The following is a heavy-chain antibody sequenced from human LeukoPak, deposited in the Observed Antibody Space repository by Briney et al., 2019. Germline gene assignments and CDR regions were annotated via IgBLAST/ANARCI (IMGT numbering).Heavy chain of an antibody. D-gene: IGHD3-10*01. J-gene: IGHJ4*02. CDR3: ATADASVVRGVISGMDV. CDR2: FDPEDGET. Sequence: ASVKVSCKVSGYTLTELSMHWVRQAPGKGLEWMGDFDPEDGETLYAQKFQGRVTMTEDTSTDTAYMELSSLRSEDTAVYYCATADASVVRGVISGMDVWGQGTLVTVSS. V-gene: IGHV1-24*01. CDR1: GYTLTELS.